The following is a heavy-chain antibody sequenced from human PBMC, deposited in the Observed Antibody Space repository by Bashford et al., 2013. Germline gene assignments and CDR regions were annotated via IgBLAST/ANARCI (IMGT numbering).Heavy chain of an antibody. CDR2: INHSGST. D-gene: IGHD3-3*01. CDR1: GESFSGYY. V-gene: IGHV4-34*01. J-gene: IGHJ6*02. CDR3: ARGRGPSENDFWSGYYLRYYGMDV. Sequence: LLYSSETLSLTCAVYGESFSGYYWSWIRQPPGKGLEWIGEINHSGSTKYNPSLKSRVTISVDMSKNQFSLKLSSVTAADTTIYYCARGRGPSENDFWSGYYLRYYGMDVWGQGTTVTVSS.